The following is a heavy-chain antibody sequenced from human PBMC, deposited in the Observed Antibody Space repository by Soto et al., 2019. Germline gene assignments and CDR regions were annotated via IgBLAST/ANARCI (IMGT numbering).Heavy chain of an antibody. D-gene: IGHD1-1*01. V-gene: IGHV3-11*06. CDR2: SSNSGSFT. CDR1: GFTFRDHY. CDR3: VRSGDNYNLLDY. J-gene: IGHJ4*02. Sequence: GGSLRLSWSASGFTFRDHYMSWIRQAPGKGLEWIGYSSNSGSFTRYADSVKGRFSISRDNAKNSLYLQINSLRGDDTAIYYCVRSGDNYNLLDYWGQGTPVTVSS.